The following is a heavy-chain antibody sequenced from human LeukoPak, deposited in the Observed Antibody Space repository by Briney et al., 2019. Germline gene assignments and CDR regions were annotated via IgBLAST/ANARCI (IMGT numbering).Heavy chain of an antibody. J-gene: IGHJ4*02. Sequence: ASVKVSCKASGYTFTGYYMHWVRQAPGQGLEWMGRINPNSGGTNYAQKFQGRVTMTRDTSISTAYVELSRLRSDDTAVYYCASAITMVRGVTAFDYWGQGTLVTVSS. D-gene: IGHD3-10*01. CDR2: INPNSGGT. V-gene: IGHV1-2*06. CDR1: GYTFTGYY. CDR3: ASAITMVRGVTAFDY.